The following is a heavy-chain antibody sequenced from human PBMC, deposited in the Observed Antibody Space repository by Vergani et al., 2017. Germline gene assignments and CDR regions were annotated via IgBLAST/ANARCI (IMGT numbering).Heavy chain of an antibody. V-gene: IGHV4-31*03. CDR2: IYYSGST. CDR1: GGSISSGGYY. J-gene: IGHJ4*02. CDR3: AQDGSGSYYRGAIY. Sequence: QVQLQESGPGLVKPSQTLSLTCTVSGGSISSGGYYWSWIRQHPGKGLEWIGYIYYSGSTYYNPSLKSRVTISVDTSKHQFSLKLSSVTAADTAVYYCAQDGSGSYYRGAIYWGQGTLVTVSS. D-gene: IGHD3-10*01.